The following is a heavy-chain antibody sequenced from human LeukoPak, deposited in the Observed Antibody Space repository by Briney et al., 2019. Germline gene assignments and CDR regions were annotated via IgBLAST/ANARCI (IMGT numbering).Heavy chain of an antibody. J-gene: IGHJ5*02. V-gene: IGHV3-23*01. D-gene: IGHD2-2*01. CDR1: GFTFSNYV. Sequence: VGSLRLSCAASGFTFSNYVMSCVRQAPGKGLEWVSATSGSDGSTWYADSVEGRFTVSRDNSKNTLYLQMNTLRAEDTAVYYCAKLLSGYCSRTSCLNWFDPWGQGTLVTVSS. CDR3: AKLLSGYCSRTSCLNWFDP. CDR2: TSGSDGST.